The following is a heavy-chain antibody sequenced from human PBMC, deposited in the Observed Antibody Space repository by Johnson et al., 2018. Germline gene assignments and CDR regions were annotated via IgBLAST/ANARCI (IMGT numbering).Heavy chain of an antibody. CDR2: INTDGSYT. J-gene: IGHJ6*02. V-gene: IGHV3-74*01. CDR1: GFTFTNYW. CDR3: ARELPHSTALSGQGYGMDV. Sequence: VQLQESGGGLVQPGGSLRLSCAVSGFTFTNYWMHWVRQAPGEGLVRVSRINTDGSYTTHADYVKGRFTISRDNAESPLYLQMHSLRAEDTAVYYGARELPHSTALSGQGYGMDVWGQGTTVTVSS. D-gene: IGHD2/OR15-2a*01.